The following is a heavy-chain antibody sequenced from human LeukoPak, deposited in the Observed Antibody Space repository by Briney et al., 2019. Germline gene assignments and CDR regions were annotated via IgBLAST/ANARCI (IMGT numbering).Heavy chain of an antibody. V-gene: IGHV3-30*02. CDR2: IRYDGSNK. D-gene: IGHD1-26*01. CDR3: ASGRERPFDY. Sequence: GGSLRLSCAASGFTFSSYGMHWVRQAPGKGLEWVAFIRYDGSNKYYADSVKGRFTISRDNSKNTLYLQMNSLRAEDTAVYYCASGRERPFDYWGQGTLVTVSS. J-gene: IGHJ4*02. CDR1: GFTFSSYG.